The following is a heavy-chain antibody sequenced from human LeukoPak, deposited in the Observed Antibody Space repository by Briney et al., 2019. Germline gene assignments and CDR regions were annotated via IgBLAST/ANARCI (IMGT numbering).Heavy chain of an antibody. CDR2: IYYSGST. V-gene: IGHV4-59*12. CDR1: GGSISSYY. CDR3: ARGMSCSSTSCYSREYYFDY. J-gene: IGHJ4*02. D-gene: IGHD2-2*01. Sequence: PSETLSLTCTVSGGSISSYYWSWIRQPPGKGLEWIGYIYYSGSTNYNPSLKSRVTISVDTSKNQFSLKLSSVTAADTAVYYCARGMSCSSTSCYSREYYFDYWGQGTLVTVSS.